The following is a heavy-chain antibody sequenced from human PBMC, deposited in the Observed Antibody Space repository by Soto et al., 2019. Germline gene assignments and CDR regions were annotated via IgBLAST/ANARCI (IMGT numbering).Heavy chain of an antibody. V-gene: IGHV3-23*01. D-gene: IGHD2-2*01. CDR1: AVTFSFYA. CDR2: ISGSAGST. CDR3: AKEEIPAPLGHWFDP. Sequence: VGSVRFSCAASAVTFSFYAMFLFRQALGKGLEWVSGISGSAGSTNYAGSVNVRFTISSDHSNPILFLQMHTLITENTAVYSCAKEEIPAPLGHWFDPWGPGTLVAVSS. J-gene: IGHJ5*02.